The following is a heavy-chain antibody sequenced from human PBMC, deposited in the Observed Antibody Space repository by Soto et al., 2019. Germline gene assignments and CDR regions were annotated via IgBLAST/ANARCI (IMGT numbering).Heavy chain of an antibody. CDR2: IYSGGST. D-gene: IGHD3-22*01. Sequence: QPGGSLRLSCAASGFTVSSNYMSWVRQAPGKGLEWVSVIYSGGSTYYADSVKGRFTISRDNSKNTLYLQMNSLRAGDTAVYYCARENALYYYDSSGNYFEYWGQGTQVTVSS. CDR1: GFTVSSNY. V-gene: IGHV3-53*01. J-gene: IGHJ4*02. CDR3: ARENALYYYDSSGNYFEY.